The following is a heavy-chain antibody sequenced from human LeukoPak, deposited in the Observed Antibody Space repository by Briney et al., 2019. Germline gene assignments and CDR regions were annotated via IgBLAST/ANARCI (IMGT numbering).Heavy chain of an antibody. J-gene: IGHJ4*02. Sequence: GGSLRPSCAASGFTFDDYAMPWVRQAPGKGLEWVSGISWNGGSIAYADSVKGRFTISRDNAKNSLYLQMNNLRTEDTALYYCAKDPRYSYDTSGYFDYWGQGTLVTVSS. CDR3: AKDPRYSYDTSGYFDY. CDR2: ISWNGGSI. V-gene: IGHV3-9*01. D-gene: IGHD3-22*01. CDR1: GFTFDDYA.